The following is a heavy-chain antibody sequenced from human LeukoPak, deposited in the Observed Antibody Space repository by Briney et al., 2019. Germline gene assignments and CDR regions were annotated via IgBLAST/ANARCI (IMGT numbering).Heavy chain of an antibody. D-gene: IGHD3-16*01. CDR3: AEDSNWAFDY. CDR2: IRKDGSDK. CDR1: GFTFSSYW. Sequence: PGGSLRLSCAASGFTFSSYWMSWVRQAPGKGLEWVTYIRKDGSDKYYADSVKGRFTISRDSSKNMVYLQMNSLRVEDTALYYCAEDSNWAFDYWGQGTLVRVSS. J-gene: IGHJ4*02. V-gene: IGHV3-30*02.